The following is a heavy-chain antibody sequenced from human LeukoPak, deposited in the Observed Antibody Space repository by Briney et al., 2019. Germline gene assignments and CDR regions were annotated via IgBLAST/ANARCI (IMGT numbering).Heavy chain of an antibody. V-gene: IGHV4-39*01. CDR3: ASRIMITFGGVILEYYFDY. J-gene: IGHJ4*02. CDR1: GGSISSSSYY. CDR2: IYYSGST. Sequence: PSETLSLTCTVSGGSISSSSYYWGWIRQPPGKGLEWIGSIYYSGSTYYNPSLKRRVTISVDTSKNQFSLKLSSVTAADTAVYYCASRIMITFGGVILEYYFDYWGQGTLVTVSS. D-gene: IGHD3-16*02.